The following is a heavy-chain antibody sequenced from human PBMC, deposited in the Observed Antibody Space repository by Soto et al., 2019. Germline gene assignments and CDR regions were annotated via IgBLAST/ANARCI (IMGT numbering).Heavy chain of an antibody. V-gene: IGHV4-30-4*01. CDR3: ARGSRRYYYDSIGYYYFDY. CDR2: IYYSGST. J-gene: IGHJ4*02. CDR1: GGTISSGDYY. D-gene: IGHD3-22*01. Sequence: PSETLSLTCTVFGGTISSGDYYWSWIRQPPGKGLEWIGYIYYSGSTHYNPSLKSRVTISVDTSKNQLSLKLNSVTAADTAVYYCARGSRRYYYDSIGYYYFDYWGQGTLVTVSS.